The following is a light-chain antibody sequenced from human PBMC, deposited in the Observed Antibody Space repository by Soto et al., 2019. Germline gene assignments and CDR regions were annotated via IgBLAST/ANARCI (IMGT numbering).Light chain of an antibody. J-gene: IGLJ2*01. CDR3: AAWDDSLSVYVV. V-gene: IGLV1-47*01. Sequence: QSVLTQPPSASGTPGQRVTISCSGSSSNIGSNYVYWYQQLPGTAPKLLIYRNNQRPSGVPDRFPGSKSGTSASLAISGLRSEDEADYYCAAWDDSLSVYVVFGGGTKLTVL. CDR2: RNN. CDR1: SSNIGSNY.